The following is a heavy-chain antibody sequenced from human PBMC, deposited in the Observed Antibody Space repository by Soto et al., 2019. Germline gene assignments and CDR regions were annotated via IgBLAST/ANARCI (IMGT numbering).Heavy chain of an antibody. V-gene: IGHV1-3*01. CDR2: INAGNGNT. J-gene: IGHJ6*03. D-gene: IGHD3-10*01. CDR3: ARDSRLKVTMVRGGYYYYMDV. CDR1: GYTFTSYA. Sequence: VASVKVSCKSSGYTFTSYAMHWVRQAPGQRLEWMGWINAGNGNTKYSQKFQGRVTITRDTSASTAYMELSSLRSEDTAVYYCARDSRLKVTMVRGGYYYYMDVWGKGTTVTVSS.